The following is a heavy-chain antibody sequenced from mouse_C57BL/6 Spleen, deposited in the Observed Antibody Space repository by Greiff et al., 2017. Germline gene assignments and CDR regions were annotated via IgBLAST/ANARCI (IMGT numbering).Heavy chain of an antibody. Sequence: EVKLVESGGGLVQPGGSLSLSCAASGFTFTDYYMSWVRQPPGKALEWLGFIRNTANGYTTEYSASVKGRFTISRDNSQSILYLQMNALRAEDSATYYCARYEYYGSSSHYYAMDYWGQGTSVTVSS. J-gene: IGHJ4*01. CDR1: GFTFTDYY. CDR3: ARYEYYGSSSHYYAMDY. D-gene: IGHD1-1*01. CDR2: IRNTANGYTT. V-gene: IGHV7-3*01.